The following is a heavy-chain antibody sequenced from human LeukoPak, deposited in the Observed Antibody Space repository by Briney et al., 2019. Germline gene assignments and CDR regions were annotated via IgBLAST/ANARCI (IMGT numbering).Heavy chain of an antibody. Sequence: SETLSLTCTVSGGSISSYYWSWIRQPPGKGLEWIGYIYYSGSTNYKPSLKSRVTMSVDTSKNQFSLKLSSVTAADTAVYYCARLNILTGYEGMDVWGKGTTVTISS. CDR3: ARLNILTGYEGMDV. CDR2: IYYSGST. D-gene: IGHD3-9*01. CDR1: GGSISSYY. V-gene: IGHV4-59*12. J-gene: IGHJ6*03.